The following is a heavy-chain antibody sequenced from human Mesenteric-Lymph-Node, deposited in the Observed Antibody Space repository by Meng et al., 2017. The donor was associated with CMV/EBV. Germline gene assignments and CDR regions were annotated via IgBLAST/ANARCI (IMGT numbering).Heavy chain of an antibody. Sequence: GESLKISCAASGFTFSSYWMHWVRQAPGKGLVWVSCINSDGSSTTYADSVKGRFTISRDNAKNSLNLQMNSLRAEDTAVYYCAREYSSSSGRSFDYWGQGTLVTVSS. D-gene: IGHD6-6*01. CDR2: INSDGSST. V-gene: IGHV3-74*01. CDR3: AREYSSSSGRSFDY. CDR1: GFTFSSYW. J-gene: IGHJ4*02.